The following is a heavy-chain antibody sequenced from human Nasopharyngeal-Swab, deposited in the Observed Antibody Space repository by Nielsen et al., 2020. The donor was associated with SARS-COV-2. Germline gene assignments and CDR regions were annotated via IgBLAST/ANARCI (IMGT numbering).Heavy chain of an antibody. CDR3: AKGFYGDRDY. CDR2: ISGSGGST. D-gene: IGHD3-10*01. CDR1: GFTFSSYA. J-gene: IGHJ4*02. V-gene: IGHV3-23*01. Sequence: GESLKISCAASGFTFSSYAMSWVRQAPGKGPEWVSAISGSGGSTYYADSVKGRFTISRDNSKNTLYLQMNSLGAEDTAVYYCAKGFYGDRDYWGQGTLVTVSS.